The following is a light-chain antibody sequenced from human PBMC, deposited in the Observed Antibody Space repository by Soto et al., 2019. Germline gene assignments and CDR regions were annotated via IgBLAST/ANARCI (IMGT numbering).Light chain of an antibody. CDR3: SSYAGSRINVL. CDR2: EGV. V-gene: IGLV2-23*01. CDR1: TSDVENFNL. Sequence: QSALTQPASVSGSPGQSITISCTGTTSDVENFNLVSWYQQHPGKAPKLMIYEGVKRPSGVSNRFSGSQSGNTASLTISGLQAEDEGDYYCSSYAGSRINVLFGGGTKLTVL. J-gene: IGLJ2*01.